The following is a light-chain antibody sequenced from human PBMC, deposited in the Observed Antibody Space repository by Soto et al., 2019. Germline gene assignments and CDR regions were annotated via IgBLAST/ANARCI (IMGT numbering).Light chain of an antibody. V-gene: IGKV3-15*01. CDR3: KQYNNWPPRD. J-gene: IGKJ4*01. CDR1: QSISSS. Sequence: EIVMTQSPATLSVSPGERAILSCRASQSISSSLAWYQQKPGQAPRLVIYGASTRATGIPARFSGSGSGTEFTLTITSLQSEDFAVYYCKQYNNWPPRDFGGGTKVEIK. CDR2: GAS.